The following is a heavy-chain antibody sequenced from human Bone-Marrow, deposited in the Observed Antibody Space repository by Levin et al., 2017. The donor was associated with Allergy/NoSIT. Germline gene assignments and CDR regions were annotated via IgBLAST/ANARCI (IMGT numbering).Heavy chain of an antibody. CDR2: ISFDGNKI. V-gene: IGHV3-30*18. J-gene: IGHJ4*02. Sequence: GGSLRLSCAASGFIFSAYAMHWVRQAPGKGLEWVAVISFDGNKIYYADSVKGRFTISRDKSKNTVYLQMNSLRPEDTAVYYCAKDYYGSGNYYSIDYWGQGTLVTVSS. CDR1: GFIFSAYA. D-gene: IGHD3-10*01. CDR3: AKDYYGSGNYYSIDY.